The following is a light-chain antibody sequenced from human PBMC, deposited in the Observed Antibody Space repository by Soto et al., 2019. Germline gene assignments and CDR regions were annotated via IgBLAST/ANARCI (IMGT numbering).Light chain of an antibody. V-gene: IGKV3-11*01. CDR2: DAS. CDR1: QSVRTY. CDR3: HQRSKWPLT. Sequence: EIVLTQSPATLSLSPVERATLSCRASQSVRTYLAWYQQKPGQAPRLLIYDASNRATDIPDRFSGSGSGTDFTLTISSLDPEDFAVYYCHQRSKWPLTFGGGTKVEIK. J-gene: IGKJ4*01.